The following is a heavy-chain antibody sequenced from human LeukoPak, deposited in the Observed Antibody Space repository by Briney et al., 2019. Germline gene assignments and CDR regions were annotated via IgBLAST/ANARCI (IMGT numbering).Heavy chain of an antibody. D-gene: IGHD5-24*01. V-gene: IGHV3-21*01. J-gene: IGHJ3*02. CDR1: RFTFSSYS. CDR2: ISSSGSHI. CDR3: ARGNGYRSAFDI. Sequence: SGGSLRLSCAASRFTFSSYSMNWVRQAPGKGLEWVSSISSSGSHIYYADSVKGRFTISRDNAKNSLYLQMNSLRAEDTAVYYCARGNGYRSAFDIWGQGTMVTVSS.